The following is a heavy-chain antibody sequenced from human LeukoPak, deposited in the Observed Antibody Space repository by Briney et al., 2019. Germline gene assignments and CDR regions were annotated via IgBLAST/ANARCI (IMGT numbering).Heavy chain of an antibody. CDR3: AKVLWFGELFPSPFDY. CDR2: ISGSGGST. V-gene: IGHV3-23*01. D-gene: IGHD3-10*01. Sequence: GGSLRLSCAASGFTFSSYAMSWVRQAPGKGLEWVSAISGSGGSTYYADSVKGRLTISRDNSKNTLYLQMNSLRAEDTAVYYCAKVLWFGELFPSPFDYWGQGTLVTVSS. J-gene: IGHJ4*02. CDR1: GFTFSSYA.